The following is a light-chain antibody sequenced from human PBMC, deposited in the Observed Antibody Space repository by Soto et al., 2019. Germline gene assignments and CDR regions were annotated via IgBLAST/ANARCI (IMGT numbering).Light chain of an antibody. CDR1: QSVDSTY. V-gene: IGKV3-20*01. Sequence: DIVLTQSPGTLSLSPGESATLSCRASQSVDSTYIAWYQQKPGQAPRLLIYGASGRATGIPDRFSGSGSGTDFSLTISRLEPEDFAVYFCQHYDRTFGQGTKVEI. J-gene: IGKJ1*01. CDR2: GAS. CDR3: QHYDRT.